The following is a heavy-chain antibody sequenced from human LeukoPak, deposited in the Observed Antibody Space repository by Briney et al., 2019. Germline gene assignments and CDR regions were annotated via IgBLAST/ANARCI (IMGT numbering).Heavy chain of an antibody. Sequence: GGSLRLSCAASGFTFSSYSMNWVRQAPGKGLEWVSSISSSSSYIYYADSVKGRFTISRDNAKNSLYLQMNSLRAEDTAVYYFARSIPDYYDSSGYYYHFDYWGQGTLVTVSS. D-gene: IGHD3-22*01. CDR3: ARSIPDYYDSSGYYYHFDY. J-gene: IGHJ4*02. V-gene: IGHV3-21*01. CDR1: GFTFSSYS. CDR2: ISSSSSYI.